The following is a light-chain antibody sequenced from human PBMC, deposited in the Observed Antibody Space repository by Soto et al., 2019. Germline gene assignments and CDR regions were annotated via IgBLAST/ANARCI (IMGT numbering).Light chain of an antibody. V-gene: IGKV3-20*01. CDR1: QSVNTNF. J-gene: IGKJ1*01. CDR3: QHYDRSAWT. Sequence: EVVLTQSPGTLSLSPGARAPLSCRASQSVNTNFLAWYQQKPGLAPRLLFYATSTRATGIPDRFSGSGSGTDFTLTISRLEPEDFAVYYCQHYDRSAWTFGPGTKVDIK. CDR2: ATS.